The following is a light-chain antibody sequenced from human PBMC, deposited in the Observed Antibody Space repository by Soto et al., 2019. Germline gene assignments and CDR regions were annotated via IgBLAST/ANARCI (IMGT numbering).Light chain of an antibody. CDR2: DAS. CDR1: LTVTNNY. CDR3: QQYASAPLT. V-gene: IGKV3-20*01. J-gene: IGKJ1*01. Sequence: EIVLTHSPDTLSLSPGERATLSCRASLTVTNNYLAWYQQKAGQAPRLVIYDASTRATGIPDRFSASGSGTDFTLTISSLEPEDFAVYFCQQYASAPLTFGQGTKVDIK.